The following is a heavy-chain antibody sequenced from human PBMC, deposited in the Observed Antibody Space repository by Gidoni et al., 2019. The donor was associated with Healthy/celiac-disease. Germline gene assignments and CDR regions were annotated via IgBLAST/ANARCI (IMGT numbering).Heavy chain of an antibody. CDR3: AKDVQWLFTFDP. V-gene: IGHV3-23*01. Sequence: EVQLLESGGGLVQPGGSLLLSCAASGFPFSRYALSWVRQAPGTGLEWVSAISGSGGSTYYADSVKGRFTISRDNTKNTLYLQMNSLRAEDTAVYYCAKDVQWLFTFDPWGQGTLVTVSS. J-gene: IGHJ5*02. CDR2: ISGSGGST. D-gene: IGHD6-19*01. CDR1: GFPFSRYA.